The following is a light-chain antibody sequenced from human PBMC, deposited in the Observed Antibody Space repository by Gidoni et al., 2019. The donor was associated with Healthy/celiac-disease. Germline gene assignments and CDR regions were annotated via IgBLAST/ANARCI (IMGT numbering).Light chain of an antibody. Sequence: QSVLTQPPSASGTPGQRVTISCSGSSPNIRSNTVNWYQQLPGTAPKLLIYSNNQRPSGVPDRFSGSKSGTSASLAISGLQSEVEADYYCAAWDDSLNGPVFGGGTKLTVL. CDR1: SPNIRSNT. V-gene: IGLV1-44*01. CDR3: AAWDDSLNGPV. J-gene: IGLJ3*02. CDR2: SNN.